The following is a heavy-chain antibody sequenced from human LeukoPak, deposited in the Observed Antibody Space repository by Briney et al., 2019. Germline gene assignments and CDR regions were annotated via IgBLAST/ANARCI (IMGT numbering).Heavy chain of an antibody. V-gene: IGHV4-61*02. CDR1: GGSISSGSYY. J-gene: IGHJ4*02. CDR2: IYTSGST. Sequence: PSETLSLTCTVSGGSISSGSYYWSWLRQPAGKGLEWIGRIYTSGSTNYNPSLKSRVTISVDTSKNQFSLKLSSVTAADTAVYYCARGFFDYWGQGTLVTVSS. CDR3: ARGFFDY.